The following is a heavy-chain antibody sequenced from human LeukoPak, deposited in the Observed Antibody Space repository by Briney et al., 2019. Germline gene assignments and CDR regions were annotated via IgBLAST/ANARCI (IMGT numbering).Heavy chain of an antibody. J-gene: IGHJ4*02. D-gene: IGHD6-19*01. CDR2: ISAYNGNT. CDR1: GYTFTSYG. V-gene: IGHV1-18*01. CDR3: ARGGESSGWYMELFDY. Sequence: ASVKVSCKASGYTFTSYGISRVRQAPGQGLEWMGWISAYNGNTNYAQKLQGRVTMTTDTSTSTVYMELSSLRSEDTAVYYCARGGESSGWYMELFDYWGQGTLVTVSS.